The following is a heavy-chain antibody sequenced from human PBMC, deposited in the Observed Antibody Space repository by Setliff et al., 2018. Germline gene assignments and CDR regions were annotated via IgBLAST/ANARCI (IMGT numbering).Heavy chain of an antibody. J-gene: IGHJ4*02. CDR3: ARVQQLGTFDY. CDR2: IIPIFGTA. D-gene: IGHD6-13*01. Sequence: SVKVSCKASGYTFTGYYMHWVRQAPGQGLEWMGGIIPIFGTANYAQKFQGRVTITADESTSTAYMELSSLRSEDTAVYYCARVQQLGTFDYWGQGTLVTVSS. CDR1: GYTFTGYY. V-gene: IGHV1-69*13.